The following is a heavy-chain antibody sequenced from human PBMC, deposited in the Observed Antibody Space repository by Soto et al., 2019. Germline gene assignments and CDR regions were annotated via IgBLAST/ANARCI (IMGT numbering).Heavy chain of an antibody. CDR2: ISYDGSNK. Sequence: GGSLRLSCAASGFTFSSYGMHWVRQAPGKGLEWVAVISYDGSNKYYADSVKGRFTISRDNSKNTLYLQMNSLRAEDTAVYYCAKDSSRRGYYYYYGMDVWGQGTTVTVSS. CDR1: GFTFSSYG. CDR3: AKDSSRRGYYYYYGMDV. V-gene: IGHV3-30*18. J-gene: IGHJ6*02.